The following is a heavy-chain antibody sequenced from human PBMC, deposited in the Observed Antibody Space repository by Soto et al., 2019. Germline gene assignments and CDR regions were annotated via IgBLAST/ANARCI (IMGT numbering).Heavy chain of an antibody. J-gene: IGHJ4*02. CDR3: ARTCSSTSCYADPVDY. D-gene: IGHD2-2*01. CDR2: ISSSSSTI. V-gene: IGHV3-48*01. CDR1: GFTFSSYS. Sequence: GGSLRLSCAASGFTFSSYSMNWVRQAPGKGLEWVSYISSSSSTIYYADSVKGRFTISRDNAKNSLYLQMNSLRAEDTAVYYCARTCSSTSCYADPVDYWGQGTLVTVSS.